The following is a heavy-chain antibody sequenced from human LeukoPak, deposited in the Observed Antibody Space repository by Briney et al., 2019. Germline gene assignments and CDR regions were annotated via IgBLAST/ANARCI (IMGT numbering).Heavy chain of an antibody. CDR1: GFTFSSYA. D-gene: IGHD2-21*02. Sequence: QPGGSLRLSCAASGFTFSSYAMSWVHQAPGKGLEWVSAISGSGGSTYYADSVKGRFTISRDNSKNTLYLQMNSLRAEDMAVYYCARATIAYCGGDCYTEYFQHWGQGTLVTVSS. CDR3: ARATIAYCGGDCYTEYFQH. V-gene: IGHV3-23*01. J-gene: IGHJ1*01. CDR2: ISGSGGST.